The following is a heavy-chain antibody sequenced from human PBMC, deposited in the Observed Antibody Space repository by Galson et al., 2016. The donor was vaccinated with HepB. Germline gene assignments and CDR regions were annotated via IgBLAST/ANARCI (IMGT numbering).Heavy chain of an antibody. J-gene: IGHJ6*04. V-gene: IGHV3-23*01. CDR3: AKVHSGCGSSWPYYYYYGLGV. CDR2: IKASDDTT. Sequence: SLRLSCAASGFTLSNYDTNWVRQAPGKGLESVSDIKASDDTTHYADSVKGRFTISRDSYRNTVYLQMNSLRVEDTAVYCCAKVHSGCGSSWPYYYYYGLGVWGKGTTVTVSS. CDR1: GFTLSNYD. D-gene: IGHD6-13*01.